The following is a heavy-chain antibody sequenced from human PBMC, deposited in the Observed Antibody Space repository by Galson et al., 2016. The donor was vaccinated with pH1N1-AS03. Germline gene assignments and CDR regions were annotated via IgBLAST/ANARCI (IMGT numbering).Heavy chain of an antibody. V-gene: IGHV3-21*01. CDR3: ATNIEQRYTSKWYKFDH. J-gene: IGHJ4*02. CDR1: GFTFSDSW. Sequence: SLRLSCAASGFTFSDSWMHWFRQAPGKGLEWVSSISSRSSDIYYADSVKGRFTISRDNARRSLYLQMNSLRAEDTGVYYCATNIEQRYTSKWYKFDHWGPGTLVTVSS. CDR2: ISSRSSDI. D-gene: IGHD6-13*01.